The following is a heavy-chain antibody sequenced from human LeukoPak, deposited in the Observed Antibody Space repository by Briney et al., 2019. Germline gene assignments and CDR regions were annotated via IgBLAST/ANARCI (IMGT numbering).Heavy chain of an antibody. V-gene: IGHV4-30-2*01. Sequence: SETLSLTCTVSGGSISSGGHYWSWIRQPPGKGLEWIGYIYHSGSTYYNPSLKSRVTISVDRSKNQFSLKLSSVTAADTAVYYCARAPTGTTGSGVDYWGQGTLVTVSS. CDR3: ARAPTGTTGSGVDY. J-gene: IGHJ4*02. D-gene: IGHD1-1*01. CDR2: IYHSGST. CDR1: GGSISSGGHY.